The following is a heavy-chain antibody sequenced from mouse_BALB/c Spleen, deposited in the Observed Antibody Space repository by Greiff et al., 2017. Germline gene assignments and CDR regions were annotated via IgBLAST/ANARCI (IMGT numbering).Heavy chain of an antibody. CDR3: TKRKDCDGSSPVFDY. CDR2: INPSNGGT. V-gene: IGHV1S16*01. CDR1: GYTFTSYW. J-gene: IGHJ2*01. Sequence: QVQLQQSGAELVKPGASVKLSCKASGYTFTSYWMHWVKLRPGQGFEWIGEINPSNGGTNYNEKFKRKATLTVDKSSSQAYMQLSSLTSGDSAVYYCTKRKDCDGSSPVFDYWGQGTTLTVSS. D-gene: IGHD1-1*01.